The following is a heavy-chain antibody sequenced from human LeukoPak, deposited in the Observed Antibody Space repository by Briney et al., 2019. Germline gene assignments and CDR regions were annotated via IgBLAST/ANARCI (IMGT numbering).Heavy chain of an antibody. J-gene: IGHJ6*02. CDR1: GGTFISYA. CDR3: ARGANYVDRLYYYYGMDV. V-gene: IGHV1-69*01. Sequence: SVKVSCKASGGTFISYAISWVRQAPGQGLEWMGGIIPIFGTANYAQKFQGRVTITADESTSTAYMELSSLRSEDTAVYYCARGANYVDRLYYYYGMDVWGQGTTVTVSS. CDR2: IIPIFGTA. D-gene: IGHD1-7*01.